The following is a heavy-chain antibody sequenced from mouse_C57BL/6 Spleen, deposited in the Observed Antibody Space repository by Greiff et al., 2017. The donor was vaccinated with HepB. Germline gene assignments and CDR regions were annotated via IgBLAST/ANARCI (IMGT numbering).Heavy chain of an antibody. CDR1: GYAFSCSW. V-gene: IGHV1-82*01. CDR2: IYPGDGDT. Sequence: QVQLQQSGPELVKPGASVKISCKASGYAFSCSWMNWVKQRPGKGLEWIGRIYPGDGDTNYNGKFKGKATLTADKSSSTAYMQRSSLTSEDSAVYFCARESLTTVVATSYAMDYWGQGTSVTVSS. D-gene: IGHD1-1*01. CDR3: ARESLTTVVATSYAMDY. J-gene: IGHJ4*01.